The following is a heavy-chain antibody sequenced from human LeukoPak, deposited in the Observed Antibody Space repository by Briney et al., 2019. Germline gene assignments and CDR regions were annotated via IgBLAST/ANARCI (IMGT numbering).Heavy chain of an antibody. V-gene: IGHV3-7*03. CDR2: IKPDGSEK. J-gene: IGHJ6*02. Sequence: GGSLRLSCAASGFRFSSYAMSWVRQAPGKGLEWVANIKPDGSEKKYVDSVKGRFTISRDNANNFLYLQMNSLKTEDSAVYYCTTAPYASGSPDGGMDVWGQGTTVTVSS. CDR1: GFRFSSYA. D-gene: IGHD3-10*01. CDR3: TTAPYASGSPDGGMDV.